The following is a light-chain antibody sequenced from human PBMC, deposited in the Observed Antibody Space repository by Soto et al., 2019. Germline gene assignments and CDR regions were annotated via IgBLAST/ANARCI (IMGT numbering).Light chain of an antibody. CDR3: QHYDSVPCT. CDR2: DAS. J-gene: IGKJ2*02. Sequence: DIPLTQSPSSLSASVGDRVTITCQARQDIKNYLIWYQQKAGEAPNLLIYDASTLGTGVSSRFSGSGSGTEFSLTITNLQPEDIATYYCQHYDSVPCTFGQGTRLEIK. CDR1: QDIKNY. V-gene: IGKV1-33*01.